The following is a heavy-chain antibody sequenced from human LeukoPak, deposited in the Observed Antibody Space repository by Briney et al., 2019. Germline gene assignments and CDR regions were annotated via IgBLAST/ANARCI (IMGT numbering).Heavy chain of an antibody. J-gene: IGHJ5*02. V-gene: IGHV4-34*01. CDR1: GGSFSGYY. D-gene: IGHD3-3*01. CDR2: INHSGSI. Sequence: SETLSLTCAVYGGSFSGYYWSWIRQPPGKGLEWIGEINHSGSINYNPSLKSRVTISVDTSKNQFSLKLSSVTAADTAVYYCARGDFWSGYDNWFDPWGQGTLVTVSS. CDR3: ARGDFWSGYDNWFDP.